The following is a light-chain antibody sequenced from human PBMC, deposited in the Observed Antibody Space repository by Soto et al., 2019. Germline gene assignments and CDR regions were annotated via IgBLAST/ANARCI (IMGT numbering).Light chain of an antibody. J-gene: IGLJ1*01. V-gene: IGLV2-14*03. CDR1: SSDVGGYNF. CDR3: SSYTTSGTVV. CDR2: EVS. Sequence: QSALTQPASVFGSPGQSITISCTGTSSDVGGYNFVSWYQQHPGKAPKLMIYEVSSRPSGVSNRFSGSKSGNTASLTISGLQPEDEADYYCSSYTTSGTVVFGTGTKVTVL.